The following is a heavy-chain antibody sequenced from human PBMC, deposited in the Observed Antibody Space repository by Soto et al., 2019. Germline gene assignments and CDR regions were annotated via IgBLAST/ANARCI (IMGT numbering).Heavy chain of an antibody. CDR3: ARLKGFFHRRNLIWEAHYYYCLYV. J-gene: IGHJ6*02. CDR1: GYIFTGFY. D-gene: IGHD1-26*01. Sequence: ASVKVSCKASGYIFTGFYIHWVRQAPGQGLEWMGGIKPDSGGTDYAEKFQGRVTMTRDTSINTAYMELSRLRHDDTAVYYCARLKGFFHRRNLIWEAHYYYCLYVWG. CDR2: IKPDSGGT. V-gene: IGHV1-2*02.